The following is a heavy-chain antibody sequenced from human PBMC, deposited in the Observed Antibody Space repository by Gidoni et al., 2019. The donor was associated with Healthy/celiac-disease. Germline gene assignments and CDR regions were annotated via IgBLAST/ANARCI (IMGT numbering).Heavy chain of an antibody. CDR3: ARDVIEIQPFHWYFDL. J-gene: IGHJ2*01. CDR1: GFTFSSYS. Sequence: EVQLVASGGGLVKPGGSLRLYCAASGFTFSSYSMNWVRQAPGKGLEWVSSISSSSSYIYYTDSVKGRFTISRDNAKNSLYLQMNSLRAEDTAGYYCARDVIEIQPFHWYFDLWGRGTLVTVSS. D-gene: IGHD5-18*01. V-gene: IGHV3-21*01. CDR2: ISSSSSYI.